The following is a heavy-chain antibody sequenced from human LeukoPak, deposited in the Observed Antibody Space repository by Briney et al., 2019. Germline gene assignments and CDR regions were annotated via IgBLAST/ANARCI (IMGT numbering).Heavy chain of an antibody. V-gene: IGHV4-59*08. D-gene: IGHD2-2*01. J-gene: IGHJ3*02. Sequence: SETLSLTCAVYGGSFSGYYWSWIRQPPGKGLEWIGYIYSTGSTNYNPSLRGRVTISVDTSKNQFSLKLRSVTAADTAVYYCARREAQPMWGQGTMVTVSS. CDR3: ARREAQPM. CDR2: IYSTGST. CDR1: GGSFSGYY.